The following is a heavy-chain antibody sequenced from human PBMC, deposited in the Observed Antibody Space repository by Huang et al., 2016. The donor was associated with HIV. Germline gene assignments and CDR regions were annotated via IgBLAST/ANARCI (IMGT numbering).Heavy chain of an antibody. D-gene: IGHD6-19*01. CDR2: LNPNSGKT. CDR3: ARLTSGWYQDY. CDR1: GYIFSNYD. J-gene: IGHJ4*02. V-gene: IGHV1-8*01. Sequence: QVQLVQSGPEVKKPGASVKVSCQTSGYIFSNYDINWVRQAHGQGLQWMGWLNPNSGKTAYGQNFQGRVTLTRSTSTGAAYMVLNSLTSQDTAVYYCARLTSGWYQDYWGQGTLVTVSS.